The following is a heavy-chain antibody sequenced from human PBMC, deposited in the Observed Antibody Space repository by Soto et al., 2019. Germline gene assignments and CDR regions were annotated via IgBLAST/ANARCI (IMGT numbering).Heavy chain of an antibody. CDR3: LIAVAGSFAPDY. D-gene: IGHD6-19*01. Sequence: VGSLRLSCAASGFTFSTYSMNWVRQAPGKGLEWVSYISSSGTYIYYADSVKGRSTISRDNAKNSPYLQMNSLRAEDTAVYYCLIAVAGSFAPDYWGQGTLVTVSS. V-gene: IGHV3-21*01. CDR2: ISSSGTYI. CDR1: GFTFSTYS. J-gene: IGHJ4*02.